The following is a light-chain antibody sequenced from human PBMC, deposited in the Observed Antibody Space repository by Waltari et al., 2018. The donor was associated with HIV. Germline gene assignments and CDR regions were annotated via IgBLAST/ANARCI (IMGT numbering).Light chain of an antibody. CDR2: LNNDGSH. V-gene: IGLV4-69*01. CDR1: SGHSTYA. Sequence: QLLLTQSPSASASLGASVKLTCTLSSGHSTYAIAWLQHQPEKGPRFLMKLNNDGSHTRGDGIPDRFSGSSSGAERYLTISSLQSEDEADYYCQTWDTGPWVFGGG. J-gene: IGLJ3*02. CDR3: QTWDTGPWV.